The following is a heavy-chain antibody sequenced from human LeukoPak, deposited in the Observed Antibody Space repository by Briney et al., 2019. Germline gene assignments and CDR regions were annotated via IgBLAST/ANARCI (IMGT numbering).Heavy chain of an antibody. CDR3: ARKGYSYGYMGYYYGMDV. D-gene: IGHD5-18*01. Sequence: SETPSLTCTVSGGSISSYYWSWIRQPPGKGLEWIGYIYYSGSTNYNPSLKSRVTISVDTSKNQFSLKLSSVTAADTAVYYCARKGYSYGYMGYYYGMDVWGQGTTVTVSS. V-gene: IGHV4-59*01. J-gene: IGHJ6*02. CDR1: GGSISSYY. CDR2: IYYSGST.